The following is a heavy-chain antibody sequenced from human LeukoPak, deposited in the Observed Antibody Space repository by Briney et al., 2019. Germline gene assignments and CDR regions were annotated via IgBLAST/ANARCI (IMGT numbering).Heavy chain of an antibody. J-gene: IGHJ4*02. CDR1: GYIVTELS. D-gene: IGHD3/OR15-3a*01. V-gene: IGHV1-18*01. CDR3: ASLRLGWYYFDY. Sequence: GASVKVSCKVSGYIVTELSMHWVRQAPGKGLEWMGWISGYNGNTNYAQKLQGRVTMTTDTSTSTSYMELRSLRSDDTAVYYCASLRLGWYYFDYWGQGTLVTVSS. CDR2: ISGYNGNT.